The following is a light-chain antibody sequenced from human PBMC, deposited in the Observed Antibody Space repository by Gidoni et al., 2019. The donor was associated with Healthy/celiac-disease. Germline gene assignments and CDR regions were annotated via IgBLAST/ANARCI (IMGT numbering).Light chain of an antibody. Sequence: EIVSTQSPGTLSLSPGERATLSCRASQSVSSSYLAWYQQQPGQAPRLLIYGASSRATGIPDRFSGSGSGTDFTLTISRLEPEDFAVYYCQQYGSSPRLTFGGGTKVEIK. CDR2: GAS. CDR3: QQYGSSPRLT. J-gene: IGKJ4*01. CDR1: QSVSSSY. V-gene: IGKV3-20*01.